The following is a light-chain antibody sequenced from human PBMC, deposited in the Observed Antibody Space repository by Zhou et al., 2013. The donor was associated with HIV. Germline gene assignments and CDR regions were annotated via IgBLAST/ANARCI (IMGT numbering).Light chain of an antibody. Sequence: VLTQSPGTLSLSPGERVTLYCRASQSVNRNLAWYQQKPGQAPRLLIYGASSRATGIPDRFSGSGSGTDFTLTISRLEPEDFAVYFCQQYGSSPFTFGQGTKLEIK. CDR2: GAS. CDR1: QSVNRN. V-gene: IGKV3-20*01. CDR3: QQYGSSPFT. J-gene: IGKJ2*01.